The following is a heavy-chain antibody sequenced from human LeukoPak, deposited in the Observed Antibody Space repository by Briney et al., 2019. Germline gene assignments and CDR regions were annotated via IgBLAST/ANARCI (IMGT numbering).Heavy chain of an antibody. CDR1: GYTFTGYY. Sequence: ASVKVSCKASGYTFTGYYMYWVRQAPGQGLECMGWMNPNSGGTNYAQKFQGRVTMTRDTSISTAYMELSRLNSDDTAVYYCARGITTVRGVIRLYGFQHWGQATLVIVSS. J-gene: IGHJ1*01. CDR2: MNPNSGGT. V-gene: IGHV1-2*02. D-gene: IGHD3-10*01. CDR3: ARGITTVRGVIRLYGFQH.